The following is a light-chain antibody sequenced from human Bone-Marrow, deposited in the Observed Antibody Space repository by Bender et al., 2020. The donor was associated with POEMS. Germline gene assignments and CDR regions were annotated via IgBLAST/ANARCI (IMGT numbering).Light chain of an antibody. Sequence: QSVLTQPPSASGTPGQRVTISCSGSSSKFGSYPVNWYQQLPGAAPKLVIFNTSQRPSGVPDRFSGSNSGTSASLAISGLLSDDEADFYCATWDDSLNGWVFGGGTKLTVL. J-gene: IGLJ3*02. CDR2: NTS. CDR3: ATWDDSLNGWV. V-gene: IGLV1-44*01. CDR1: SSKFGSYP.